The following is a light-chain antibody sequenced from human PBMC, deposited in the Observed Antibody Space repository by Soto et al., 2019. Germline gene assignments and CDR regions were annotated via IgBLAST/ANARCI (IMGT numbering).Light chain of an antibody. CDR1: QGISSY. J-gene: IGKJ1*01. CDR2: AAS. CDR3: QQLNSYPWT. V-gene: IGKV1-9*01. Sequence: IQLTQSPSSLSAPVGDRVTITCRASQGISSYLAWYQQKPGKAPKLLIYAASTLQSGVPSRFSGSGSGTDFTLTISSLQPEDFATYYCQQLNSYPWTFGQGTKVEIK.